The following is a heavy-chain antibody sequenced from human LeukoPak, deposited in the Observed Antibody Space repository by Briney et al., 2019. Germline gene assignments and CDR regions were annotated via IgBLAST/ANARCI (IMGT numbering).Heavy chain of an antibody. J-gene: IGHJ4*02. CDR2: ISYDGSNK. Sequence: GGSLRLSCAASGFTFSSYGMHWVRQAPGKGLEWVAVISYDGSNKYYADSVKGRFTISRDNSKNTLYLQMNSLRAEDTAVYYCARRYFDYWGQGTLVTVSS. CDR1: GFTFSSYG. V-gene: IGHV3-30*03. CDR3: ARRYFDY.